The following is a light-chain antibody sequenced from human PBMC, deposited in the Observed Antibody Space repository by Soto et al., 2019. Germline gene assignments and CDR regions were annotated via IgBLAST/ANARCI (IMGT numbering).Light chain of an antibody. CDR3: QQYNSYSPWT. J-gene: IGKJ1*01. V-gene: IGKV1-5*01. CDR1: QTISSW. CDR2: DAS. Sequence: DIQMTQSPSTLSGSVGDRVTITCRASQTISSWLAWYQQKPGKAPKLLIYDASALPRGVPSRFSGSGSGTKFTLTIASLQPDDFATYYCQQYNSYSPWTFGQGTKVDIK.